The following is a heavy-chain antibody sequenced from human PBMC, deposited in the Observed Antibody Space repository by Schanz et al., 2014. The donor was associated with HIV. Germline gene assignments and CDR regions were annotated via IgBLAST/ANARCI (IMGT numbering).Heavy chain of an antibody. CDR2: INTYNGNT. D-gene: IGHD2-21*02. Sequence: QVQLAQSGAEVKKPGASVKVSCKASGYTFNSYGIVWVRQAPGQGLEWMGWINTYNGNTNYAQKFQGRVTMTTDTSTTTAYMDLRSLRSDDTAVYHCARRESDGALDVWGPGTTVIVSS. CDR3: ARRESDGALDV. V-gene: IGHV1-18*01. J-gene: IGHJ6*02. CDR1: GYTFNSYG.